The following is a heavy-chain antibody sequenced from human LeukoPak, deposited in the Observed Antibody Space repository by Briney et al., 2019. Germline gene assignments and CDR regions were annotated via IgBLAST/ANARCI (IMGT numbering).Heavy chain of an antibody. J-gene: IGHJ4*01. Sequence: SETLSLTCAVSGYSISSGYYWGWIRQPPGKGREWIGSIYHSGSTYYNPSLKSRVTISVDTSKSQFSLKLSSVTAADTAVYYCARAGYSGYDTPLEYDYWGQGTLVTVSS. CDR3: ARAGYSGYDTPLEYDY. CDR2: IYHSGST. CDR1: GYSISSGYY. D-gene: IGHD5-12*01. V-gene: IGHV4-38-2*01.